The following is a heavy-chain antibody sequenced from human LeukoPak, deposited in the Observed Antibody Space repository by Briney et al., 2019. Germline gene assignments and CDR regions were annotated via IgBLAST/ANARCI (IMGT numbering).Heavy chain of an antibody. J-gene: IGHJ5*02. Sequence: ASVKVSCKASGGTFSSYAISWVRQAPGQGLEWMGGIIPIFGTANYAQKFQGRVTITADESTSTAYMELSSLRSEDTAVYYCARVVSDRYCSSTSCPNWFDPWGQGTLVTVSS. CDR1: GGTFSSYA. V-gene: IGHV1-69*13. CDR3: ARVVSDRYCSSTSCPNWFDP. D-gene: IGHD2-2*01. CDR2: IIPIFGTA.